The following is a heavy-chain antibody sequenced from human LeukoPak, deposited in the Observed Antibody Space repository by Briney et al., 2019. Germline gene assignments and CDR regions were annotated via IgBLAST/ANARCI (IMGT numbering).Heavy chain of an antibody. CDR1: GYTFTDYH. V-gene: IGHV1-2*02. Sequence: ASVRVSCKTSGYTFTDYHMQWVRQAPGQGLEWMGWINPNSGGTNYAQKFQGRVTMTRDTSISTAYMELNRLRSDDTAVYYCARGGGRSFDYWGQGALVTVSS. CDR3: ARGGGRSFDY. D-gene: IGHD2-15*01. J-gene: IGHJ4*02. CDR2: INPNSGGT.